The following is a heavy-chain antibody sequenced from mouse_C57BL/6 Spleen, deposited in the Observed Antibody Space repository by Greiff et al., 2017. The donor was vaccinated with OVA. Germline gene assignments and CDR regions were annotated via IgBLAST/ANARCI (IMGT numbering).Heavy chain of an antibody. CDR2: IYPGDGDT. CDR1: GYAFSSYW. CDR3: ARESPYYYGSRRYYAMDY. V-gene: IGHV1-80*01. D-gene: IGHD1-1*01. J-gene: IGHJ4*01. Sequence: VKLQESGAELVKPGASVKISCKASGYAFSSYWMNWVKQRPGKGLEWIGQIYPGDGDTNYNGKFKGKATLTADKSSSTAYMQLSSLTSEDSAVYFCARESPYYYGSRRYYAMDYWGQGTSVTVSS.